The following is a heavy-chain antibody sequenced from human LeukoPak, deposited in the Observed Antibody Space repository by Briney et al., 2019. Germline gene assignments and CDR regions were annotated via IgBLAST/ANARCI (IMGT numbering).Heavy chain of an antibody. D-gene: IGHD6-13*01. CDR1: GGSISSYY. V-gene: IGHV4-59*01. CDR2: IYYSGST. Sequence: PSETLSLTCTVSGGSISSYYWSWIRQPPGKGLEWTGYIYYSGSTNYNPSLKSRVTISVDTSKNQFSLKLSSVTAADTAVYYCARSLSSSWYNWFDPWGQGTLVTVSS. CDR3: ARSLSSSWYNWFDP. J-gene: IGHJ5*02.